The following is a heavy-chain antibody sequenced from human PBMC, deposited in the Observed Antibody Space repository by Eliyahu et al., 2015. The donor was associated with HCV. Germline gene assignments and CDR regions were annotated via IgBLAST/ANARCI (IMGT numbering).Heavy chain of an antibody. Sequence: QVQLQQWGAGQLKPSETLSLTCXVYGGSXSGYYWSWIRQPPXKGLXWIGQINHSGSTNYNPSLKSRVTISVDTPKNQFSLRLSSVTAADTAVYYCARGPEPLSSPYTNYVHAFDIWGQGTMVTVSS. CDR3: ARGPEPLSSPYTNYVHAFDI. D-gene: IGHD3-16*01. J-gene: IGHJ3*02. CDR1: GGSXSGYY. V-gene: IGHV4-34*02. CDR2: INHSGST.